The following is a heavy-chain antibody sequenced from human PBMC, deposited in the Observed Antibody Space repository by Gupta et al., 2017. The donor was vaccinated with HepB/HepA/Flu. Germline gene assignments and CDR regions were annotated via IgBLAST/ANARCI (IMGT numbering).Heavy chain of an antibody. Sequence: EVQLVESGGGLVQPGGSLRLSCAASGFTFSSYWMSWVRQAPGKGLEWVANIKQDGSEKYYVDSVKGRFTISRDNAKNSLYLQMNSLRAEDTAVYYCARDQSSPYSSSSYYYGMDVWGQGTTVTGSS. J-gene: IGHJ6*02. CDR2: IKQDGSEK. CDR1: GFTFSSYW. D-gene: IGHD6-6*01. V-gene: IGHV3-7*01. CDR3: ARDQSSPYSSSSYYYGMDV.